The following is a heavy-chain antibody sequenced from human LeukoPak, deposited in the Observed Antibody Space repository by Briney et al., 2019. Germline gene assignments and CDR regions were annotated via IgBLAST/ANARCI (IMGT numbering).Heavy chain of an antibody. CDR1: GDSTSSDRYY. CDR2: IYYSGST. V-gene: IGHV4-39*01. D-gene: IGHD1-26*01. J-gene: IGHJ4*02. CDR3: ARGRPYSGGYHLDY. Sequence: SETLSLTCTVSGDSTSSDRYYGGWVRQPPGKGLEWIGNIYYSGSTYYNPSLKSRVTMSVDTSKNQFFLKLNSVTAADTAVYYCARGRPYSGGYHLDYWGQGTLVTVS.